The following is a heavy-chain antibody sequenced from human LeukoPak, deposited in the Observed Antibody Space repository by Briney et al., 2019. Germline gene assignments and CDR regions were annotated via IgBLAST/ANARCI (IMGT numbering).Heavy chain of an antibody. D-gene: IGHD3-22*01. J-gene: IGHJ4*02. CDR3: AREAEYYDSSGYYDY. V-gene: IGHV4-4*02. CDR2: IYHSGST. CDR1: GGSISSSNW. Sequence: PSGTLSLTCAVSGGSISSSNWWSWVRQPPGKGLEWIGEIYHSGSTNYNPSLKSRVTISVDKSKNQFSLKLSSVTAADTAVYYCAREAEYYDSSGYYDYWGQGTLVTVSS.